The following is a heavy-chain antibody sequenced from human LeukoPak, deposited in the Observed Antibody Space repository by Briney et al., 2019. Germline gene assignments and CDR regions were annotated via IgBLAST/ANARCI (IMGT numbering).Heavy chain of an antibody. CDR1: GYTFTSYG. V-gene: IGHV1-18*01. D-gene: IGHD6-13*01. Sequence: ASVTVSFTASGYTFTSYGISWVRQAPGQGLEWMGWISADNGNTNYAQKLQGRVTMTTDTSTSTAYMELRSLRFDDPAVYYCAREGCISIWDVRGMDRTFDYCGQGTLVTVSS. J-gene: IGHJ4*02. CDR2: ISADNGNT. CDR3: AREGCISIWDVRGMDRTFDY.